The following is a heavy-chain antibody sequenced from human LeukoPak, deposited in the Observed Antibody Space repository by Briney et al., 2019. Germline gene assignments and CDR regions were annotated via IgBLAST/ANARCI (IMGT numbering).Heavy chain of an antibody. CDR2: IKQDGSKK. CDR3: TRVGYIDEGIDY. J-gene: IGHJ4*02. Sequence: GGSLRLPCVASGFPFSSYWMTWVRQAPGRGLEWVANIKQDGSKKSYVDSVKGRFTISRDNAKNSLYLQMNSLRAEDTAIYYCTRVGYIDEGIDYWGQGTLVTVSS. D-gene: IGHD5-24*01. V-gene: IGHV3-7*04. CDR1: GFPFSSYW.